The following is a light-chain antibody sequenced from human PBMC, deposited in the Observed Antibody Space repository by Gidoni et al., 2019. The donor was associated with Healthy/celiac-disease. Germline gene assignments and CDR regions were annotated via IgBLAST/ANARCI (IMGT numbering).Light chain of an antibody. Sequence: QSVLYSSNNKNYLAWYQQKPGQPPKLLIYWASTRESGVPDRFSGSGSGTDFTLTISSLQAEDVAVYYCQQYYSTPQAFGQGTKVEIK. J-gene: IGKJ1*01. CDR3: QQYYSTPQA. CDR1: QSVLYSSNNKNY. CDR2: WAS. V-gene: IGKV4-1*01.